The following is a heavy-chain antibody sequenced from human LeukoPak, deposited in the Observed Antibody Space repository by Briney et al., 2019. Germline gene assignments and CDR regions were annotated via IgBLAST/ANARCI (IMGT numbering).Heavy chain of an antibody. CDR1: GFTFSSCA. CDR2: ISYDGSNK. D-gene: IGHD6-6*01. CDR3: ARVGSSSLDY. V-gene: IGHV3-30-3*01. Sequence: GRSLRLSCAASGFTFSSCAMHWVRQAPGKGLEWVAVISYDGSNKYYADSVKGRFTISRDNSKNTLYLQMNSLRAEDTAVYYCARVGSSSLDYWGQGTLVTVSS. J-gene: IGHJ4*02.